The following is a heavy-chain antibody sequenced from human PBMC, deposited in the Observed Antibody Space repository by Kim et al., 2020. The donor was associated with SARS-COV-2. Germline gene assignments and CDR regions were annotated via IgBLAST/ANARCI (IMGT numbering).Heavy chain of an antibody. Sequence: GGSLRLSCAASGFTFSNFSINWVRQAPGKGREWISYISSSSKTIYYADSVRGRFTISRDNAKNSLYLQMNSLRDEDTAVYYCARVLWTGYSADYWGQGTLVTVSS. CDR3: ARVLWTGYSADY. J-gene: IGHJ4*02. D-gene: IGHD3-3*01. CDR2: ISSSSKTI. V-gene: IGHV3-48*02. CDR1: GFTFSNFS.